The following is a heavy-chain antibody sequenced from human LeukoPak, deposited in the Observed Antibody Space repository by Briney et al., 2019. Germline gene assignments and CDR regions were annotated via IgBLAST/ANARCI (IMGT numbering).Heavy chain of an antibody. J-gene: IGHJ6*03. D-gene: IGHD3-10*01. Sequence: GGSLRLSCAASGFTFSSYGMHWVRQAPGKGLEWVAVISYDGSNKYYADSVKGRFTISRDNAKNSLYLQMNSLRAEDTAVYYCAGSWAVTPIYYYHMDVWGKGTTVTVSS. CDR1: GFTFSSYG. CDR3: AGSWAVTPIYYYHMDV. V-gene: IGHV3-30*03. CDR2: ISYDGSNK.